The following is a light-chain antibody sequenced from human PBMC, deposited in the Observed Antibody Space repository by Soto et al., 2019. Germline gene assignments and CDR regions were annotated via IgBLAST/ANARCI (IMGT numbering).Light chain of an antibody. CDR3: QQYTNWPFP. V-gene: IGKV3-15*01. CDR1: QGVTTN. Sequence: EIGITDSPARLSVYPGYRVPLSFMAGQGVTTNFAWYQQKSGQSPRLLIYDVSTRATGVPARFSGTGSETDFTLTISGLQSEDSAVYFCQQYTNWPFPFGQGTRLEIK. CDR2: DVS. J-gene: IGKJ5*01.